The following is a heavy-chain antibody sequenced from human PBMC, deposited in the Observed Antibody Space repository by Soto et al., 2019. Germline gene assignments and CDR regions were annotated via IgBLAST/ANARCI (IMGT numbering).Heavy chain of an antibody. Sequence: EVHLLQSGGGLVQPGGSLRLSCAASGFSFSSFALSWVRQSPGKGQEWVAAVSGRGGDTYYANSVKGRLTISRDNSQHTLFLQMNSLRAEDSAIYYCAKDPNYDFWSGFSAVYFDYWGQGTLVTVSS. CDR3: AKDPNYDFWSGFSAVYFDY. CDR2: VSGRGGDT. J-gene: IGHJ4*02. V-gene: IGHV3-23*01. CDR1: GFSFSSFA. D-gene: IGHD3-3*01.